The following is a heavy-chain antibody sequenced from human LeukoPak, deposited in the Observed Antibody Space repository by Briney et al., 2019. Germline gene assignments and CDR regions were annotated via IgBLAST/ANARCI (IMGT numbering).Heavy chain of an antibody. CDR3: ARGIVATTVDY. V-gene: IGHV3-74*01. D-gene: IGHD5-12*01. Sequence: GGSLRLSCAASGFTFSRYWIHWVRQAPGKGLEWVSRINPDGSTTTYADSVRGRFTISRDNAKNTVYLQMNSLRAEDTAVYYCARGIVATTVDYWGQGTLVTVSS. CDR2: INPDGSTT. J-gene: IGHJ4*02. CDR1: GFTFSRYW.